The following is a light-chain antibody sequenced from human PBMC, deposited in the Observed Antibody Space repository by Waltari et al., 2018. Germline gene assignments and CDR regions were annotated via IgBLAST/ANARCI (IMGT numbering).Light chain of an antibody. CDR3: QHYVRLPVT. J-gene: IGKJ1*01. CDR2: GAS. CDR1: QSVGGS. V-gene: IGKV3-20*01. Sequence: VLPQSRGTLCLSPGERATLSCWASQSVGGSLAWYQQKPGQAPRLLIYGASSRATGIPDRFSGSGSGTVFSLSISRLEPEDFAVYYCQHYVRLPVTFGQGTKVEIK.